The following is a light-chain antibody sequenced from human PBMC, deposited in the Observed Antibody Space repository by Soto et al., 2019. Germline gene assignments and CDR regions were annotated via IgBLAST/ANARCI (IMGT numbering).Light chain of an antibody. CDR2: LAS. J-gene: IGKJ4*01. V-gene: IGKV2-28*01. CDR1: QSLLHSNGYTL. CDR3: MQAVQTPVT. Sequence: DLVMTQSPLSLPVTPGEPASISCRSSQSLLHSNGYTLLDWYLQKPGQSPQLLIYLASYRASGVPDRFSGSGSDTDFTLKISRVEAEDVGVYYCMQAVQTPVTFGGGTKVEIK.